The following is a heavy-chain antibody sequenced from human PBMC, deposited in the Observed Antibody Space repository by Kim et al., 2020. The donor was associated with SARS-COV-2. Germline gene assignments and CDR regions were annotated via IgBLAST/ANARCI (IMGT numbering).Heavy chain of an antibody. D-gene: IGHD1-26*01. CDR3: AKAGSYSYWYFDL. J-gene: IGHJ2*01. V-gene: IGHV3-23*01. Sequence: YADSVKGRFTISRDNSKNTLYLQMNSLRAEDTAVYYCAKAGSYSYWYFDLWGRGTLVTVSS.